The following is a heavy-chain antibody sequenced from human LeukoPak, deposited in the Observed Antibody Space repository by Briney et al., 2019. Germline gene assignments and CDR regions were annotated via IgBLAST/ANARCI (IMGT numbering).Heavy chain of an antibody. Sequence: QPGRSLRLSCAASGFPFSRYGIHWVRQAPGKGLEWVAVISSDGSNKYYADSVKGRFSISRDDSKSTLYLQMNSLRFEDTAIYYCANPLYYTTSGTTEYFQQWGQGTLVTVSS. D-gene: IGHD3-22*01. CDR3: ANPLYYTTSGTTEYFQQ. J-gene: IGHJ1*01. CDR1: GFPFSRYG. CDR2: ISSDGSNK. V-gene: IGHV3-30*18.